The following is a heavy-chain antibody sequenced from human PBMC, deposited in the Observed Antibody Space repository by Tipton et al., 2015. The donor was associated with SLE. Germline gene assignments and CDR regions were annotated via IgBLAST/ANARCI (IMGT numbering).Heavy chain of an antibody. J-gene: IGHJ4*02. Sequence: TLSLTCAVSRGSFNGYYWSWIRQPAGKGLEWIGRIYIGGSTIYNPSLESRVTVSVDTSKNQFSLNLASVTAADTAVYYCAAQSGNVPFDYWGQGTLVIVSS. D-gene: IGHD2-2*01. CDR3: AAQSGNVPFDY. CDR2: IYIGGST. CDR1: RGSFNGYY. V-gene: IGHV4-4*07.